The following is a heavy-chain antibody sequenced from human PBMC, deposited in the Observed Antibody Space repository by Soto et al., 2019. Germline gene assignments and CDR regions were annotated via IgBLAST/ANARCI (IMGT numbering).Heavy chain of an antibody. CDR2: ISYDGSNK. Sequence: PGGPLSLSCTAFGLTFSSYGMHWVRTAPGKGLEWVAVISYDGSNKYYADSVKGRFTISRDNSKNTLYLQVNSLRAEDTAVYYCAKNYYDSSGYLDYWGRGTLVTVSS. CDR3: AKNYYDSSGYLDY. J-gene: IGHJ4*02. D-gene: IGHD3-22*01. CDR1: GLTFSSYG. V-gene: IGHV3-30*18.